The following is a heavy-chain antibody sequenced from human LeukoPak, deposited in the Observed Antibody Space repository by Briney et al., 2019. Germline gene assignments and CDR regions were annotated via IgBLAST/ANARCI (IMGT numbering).Heavy chain of an antibody. CDR2: ISWNSNSI. CDR3: ARDLTLPSDY. V-gene: IGHV3-9*01. Sequence: GGSLRLSCAASGFTFDDYAMHWVRQAPGKGLEWVSSISWNSNSIDYADSVKGRFTISRDNAKNSLYLQLNSLRAEDTALYYCARDLTLPSDYWGQGTLVTVSS. CDR1: GFTFDDYA. J-gene: IGHJ4*02. D-gene: IGHD2-21*02.